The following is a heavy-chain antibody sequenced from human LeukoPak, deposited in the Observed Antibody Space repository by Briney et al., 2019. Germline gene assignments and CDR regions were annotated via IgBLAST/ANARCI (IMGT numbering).Heavy chain of an antibody. D-gene: IGHD2/OR15-2a*01. CDR3: ARDEDTSALSEY. J-gene: IGHJ4*02. V-gene: IGHV3-23*01. CDR2: ISNTGGRI. CDR1: GFTFSRNT. Sequence: GGSLRLSCAGSGFTFSRNTMSWVRQAPGRGLEWVSAISNTGGRIDYADSVKGRFTISRDNSKSTLYLQMDSLRAEDTAVYYCARDEDTSALSEYWGQGTLVTVSS.